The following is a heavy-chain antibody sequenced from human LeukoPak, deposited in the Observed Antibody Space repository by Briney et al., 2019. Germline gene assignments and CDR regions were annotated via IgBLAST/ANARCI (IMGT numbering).Heavy chain of an antibody. CDR3: ARDSKIYGFDY. CDR2: ISYDGSNK. V-gene: IGHV3-30-3*01. Sequence: GGSLRLSCAASGFTFSSYAMHWVRQAPGMGLEWVAVISYDGSNKYYADSVKGRFTISRDNSKNTLYLQMNSLRAEDTAVYYCARDSKIYGFDYWGQGTLVTVSS. J-gene: IGHJ4*02. D-gene: IGHD4-17*01. CDR1: GFTFSSYA.